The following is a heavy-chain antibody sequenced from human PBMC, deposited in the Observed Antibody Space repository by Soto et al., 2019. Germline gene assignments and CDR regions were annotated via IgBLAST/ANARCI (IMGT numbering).Heavy chain of an antibody. J-gene: IGHJ5*02. CDR1: GGSVSSGSYY. CDR3: ARSLRRPCFDP. CDR2: IYYSGST. V-gene: IGHV4-61*01. D-gene: IGHD3-10*01. Sequence: QVQLQESGPGLVKPSETLSVTCTVSGGSVSSGSYYWSWIRQPPGKGLEWIGYIYYSGSTNYNPSLKSRVTTSVDTSKNQFSLKLSSVTAADTAVYYCARSLRRPCFDPWGQGTLVTVSS.